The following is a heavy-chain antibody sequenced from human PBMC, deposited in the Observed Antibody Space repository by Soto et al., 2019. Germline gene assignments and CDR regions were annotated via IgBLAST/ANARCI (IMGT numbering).Heavy chain of an antibody. CDR1: GYTFTSYG. D-gene: IGHD2-2*01. Sequence: ASVKVSCKASGYTFTSYGISWVRQAPGQGLEWMGWISAYNGNTNYAQKPQGRVTMTTDTSTSTAYMELRSLRSDDTAVYYCARAGYCSSTSCYAGDYWGQGTLVTVSS. V-gene: IGHV1-18*01. CDR2: ISAYNGNT. J-gene: IGHJ4*02. CDR3: ARAGYCSSTSCYAGDY.